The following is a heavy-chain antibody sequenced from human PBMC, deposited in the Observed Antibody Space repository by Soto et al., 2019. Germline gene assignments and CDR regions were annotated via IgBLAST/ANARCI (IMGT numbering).Heavy chain of an antibody. V-gene: IGHV1-18*01. D-gene: IGHD3-10*01. CDR2: ISGYNGDT. Sequence: QIQLVQSAAEVLKPGASVKVSCKASGYTLSNYGISWVRQAPGQGLEWTAWISGYNGDTKTAQSLQGRVTVTTDTSTSTAYMELRSLRSDDTAIYYCARSLGSGTGFDYWGQGTLVTVSS. CDR3: ARSLGSGTGFDY. CDR1: GYTLSNYG. J-gene: IGHJ4*02.